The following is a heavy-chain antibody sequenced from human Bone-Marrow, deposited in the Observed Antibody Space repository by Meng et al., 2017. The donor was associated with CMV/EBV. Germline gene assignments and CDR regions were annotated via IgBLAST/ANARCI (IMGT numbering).Heavy chain of an antibody. CDR2: IRGYNGNT. Sequence: ASVYTFTNYGISWVRQAPGQGLEWMGWIRGYNGNTNYAQKFQDRVTMTTDTSTSTAYMELRSLRSDDTAIYYCAKTPDYGDYRYFDLWGRGTLVTVSS. CDR1: VYTFTNYG. J-gene: IGHJ2*01. CDR3: AKTPDYGDYRYFDL. V-gene: IGHV1-18*01. D-gene: IGHD4-17*01.